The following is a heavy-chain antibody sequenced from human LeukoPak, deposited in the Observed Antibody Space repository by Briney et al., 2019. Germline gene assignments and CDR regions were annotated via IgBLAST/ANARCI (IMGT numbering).Heavy chain of an antibody. J-gene: IGHJ4*02. D-gene: IGHD5-18*01. CDR1: GGSISSGGYS. CDR3: ARIRGYSYG. Sequence: SETLSLTCTVSGGSISSGGYSWSWIRQPPGKGLEWIGEINHSGSTNYNPSLKSRVTISVDTSKNQFSLKLSSVTAADTAVYYCARIRGYSYGWGQGTLVTVSS. CDR2: INHSGST. V-gene: IGHV4-39*07.